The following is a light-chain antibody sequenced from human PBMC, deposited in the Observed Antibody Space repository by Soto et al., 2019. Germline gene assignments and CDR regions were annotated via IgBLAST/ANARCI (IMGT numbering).Light chain of an antibody. CDR1: QSVKDNY. Sequence: EIVLTQSPGTLSLSPRERATLSCRASQSVKDNYLAWYQHKPGQAPRLLIYGASSRAPGIPDRFSGSRSGTDFTLTISILEPEDFAIYYCQQYAASPRTFGQGTQVEVK. J-gene: IGKJ1*01. CDR3: QQYAASPRT. V-gene: IGKV3-20*01. CDR2: GAS.